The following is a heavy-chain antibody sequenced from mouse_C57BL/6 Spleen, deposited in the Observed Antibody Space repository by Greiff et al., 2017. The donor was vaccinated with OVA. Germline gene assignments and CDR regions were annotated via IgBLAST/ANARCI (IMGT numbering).Heavy chain of an antibody. CDR1: GFTFSSYG. CDR2: ISSGGSYT. CDR3: ARQGDFYAMDY. Sequence: EVQVVESGGGLVKPGGSLKLSCAASGFTFSSYGMSWVRQTPDKRLEWVATISSGGSYTYYPDSVKGRFTISRDNAKNTLYLQMSSLKSEDTAMYYCARQGDFYAMDYWGQGTSVTVSS. V-gene: IGHV5-6*01. J-gene: IGHJ4*01. D-gene: IGHD3-3*01.